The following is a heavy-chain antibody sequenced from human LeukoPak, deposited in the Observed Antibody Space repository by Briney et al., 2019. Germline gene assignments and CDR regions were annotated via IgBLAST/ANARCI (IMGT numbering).Heavy chain of an antibody. CDR1: GFTFSDYY. V-gene: IGHV3-11*04. CDR2: ISSSGSTI. Sequence: PGGSLRLSCAASGFTFSDYYMSWIRQAPGKGLEWVSYISSSGSTIYYADSVKGRFTISRDNAKNSLYLQMNSLRAEDTAVYYCARAKGRYYGSGSYYGDYYMDVWGKGTTVTVSS. CDR3: ARAKGRYYGSGSYYGDYYMDV. J-gene: IGHJ6*03. D-gene: IGHD3-10*01.